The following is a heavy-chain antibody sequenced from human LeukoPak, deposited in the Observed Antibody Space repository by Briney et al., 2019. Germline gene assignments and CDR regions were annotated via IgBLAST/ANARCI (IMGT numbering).Heavy chain of an antibody. V-gene: IGHV3-23*01. D-gene: IGHD3-22*01. J-gene: IGHJ4*02. CDR1: GFTFTSYA. CDR3: ARGRDYYDSSGYYHQGSYFDY. Sequence: PGGSLRLSCAASGFTFTSYAMSWVRQAPGKGLEWVSAISGSGGSTYYADSVKGRFTISRDNSKNTLYLQMNSLRAEDTAVYYCARGRDYYDSSGYYHQGSYFDYWGQGTLVTVSS. CDR2: ISGSGGST.